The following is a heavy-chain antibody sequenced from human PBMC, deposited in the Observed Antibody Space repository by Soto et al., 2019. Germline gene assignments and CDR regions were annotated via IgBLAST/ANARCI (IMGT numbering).Heavy chain of an antibody. CDR1: GGSFTINNW. V-gene: IGHV4-4*02. CDR2: IYRTGST. CDR3: ASRDPGTSVDY. Sequence: AETLSLTCAVSGGSFTINNWWTWVRQPPGQGLEWIGEIYRTGSTNYNPSLKSRVTISLDKSENQFSLKVTSLTAADTAVYYCASRDPGTSVDYWGQGTLVTVSS. D-gene: IGHD1-7*01. J-gene: IGHJ4*02.